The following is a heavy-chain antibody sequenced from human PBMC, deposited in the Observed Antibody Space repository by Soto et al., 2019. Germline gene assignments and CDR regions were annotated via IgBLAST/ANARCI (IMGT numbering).Heavy chain of an antibody. CDR2: IYYSGST. J-gene: IGHJ5*02. D-gene: IGHD4-17*01. CDR1: GCSISSGGYY. CDR3: ARVSSKRNDYGDYSGSWFDP. V-gene: IGHV4-31*03. Sequence: SETLSLXCTVSGCSISSGGYYWSWIRQHPGKGLEWIGYIYYSGSTYYNPSLKSRVTISVDTSKNQFSLKLSSVTAADTAVYYCARVSSKRNDYGDYSGSWFDPWGQGTLVTVSS.